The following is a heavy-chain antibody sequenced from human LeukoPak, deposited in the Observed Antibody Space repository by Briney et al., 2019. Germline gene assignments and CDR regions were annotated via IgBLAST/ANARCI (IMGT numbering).Heavy chain of an antibody. CDR2: INPNSGGT. V-gene: IGHV1-2*02. CDR3: ARNGEYSSSSGSYYYYYYMDV. Sequence: ASVKVSCKASGYTFTGYYMHWVRQAPGQGLEWMGWINPNSGGTNYAQKFQGRVTMTRDTSISTAYMELSRLRSEDTAVYYCARNGEYSSSSGSYYYYYYMDVWGKGTTVTVSS. CDR1: GYTFTGYY. D-gene: IGHD6-6*01. J-gene: IGHJ6*03.